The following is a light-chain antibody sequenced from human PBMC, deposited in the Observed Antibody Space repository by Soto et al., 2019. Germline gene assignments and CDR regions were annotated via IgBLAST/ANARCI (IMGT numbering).Light chain of an antibody. CDR1: NIGSKS. V-gene: IGLV3-21*04. Sequence: SYELTQPPSVSVAPGKTARITCGGNNIGSKSVHWYQQKPGQAPVLVIYYDSDRPSGIPERFSGSNSGNTATLTISRVEAGDEADYYYHGGDSSSDHHAVFGGGTQLTVL. CDR3: HGGDSSSDHHAV. CDR2: YDS. J-gene: IGLJ7*01.